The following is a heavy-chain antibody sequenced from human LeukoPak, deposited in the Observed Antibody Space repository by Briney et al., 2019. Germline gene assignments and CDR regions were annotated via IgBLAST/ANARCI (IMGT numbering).Heavy chain of an antibody. CDR2: IIPIFGTA. Sequence: SVKVSCKASGGTFSSYAISWVRQAPGQGLEWMGGIIPIFGTANYAQKFQGRVTITTDESTSTAYMELSSLRSEDTAVYYCASTVTTKDWFDPWGQGTLVTVSS. CDR3: ASTVTTKDWFDP. J-gene: IGHJ5*02. CDR1: GGTFSSYA. D-gene: IGHD4-17*01. V-gene: IGHV1-69*05.